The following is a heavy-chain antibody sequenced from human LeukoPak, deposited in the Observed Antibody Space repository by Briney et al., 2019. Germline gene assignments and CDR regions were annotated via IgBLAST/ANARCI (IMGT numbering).Heavy chain of an antibody. CDR1: GGSISSGYY. D-gene: IGHD5-18*01. V-gene: IGHV4-38-2*02. Sequence: SETLSLTCTVSGGSISSGYYWGWIRPPPGKGLEWIGSIYHSGSTYYNPSLKSRVTISVDTSKNQFSLKLSSVTAADTAVYYCARVPRGYSYGLNYWGQGTLVTVSS. CDR2: IYHSGST. CDR3: ARVPRGYSYGLNY. J-gene: IGHJ4*02.